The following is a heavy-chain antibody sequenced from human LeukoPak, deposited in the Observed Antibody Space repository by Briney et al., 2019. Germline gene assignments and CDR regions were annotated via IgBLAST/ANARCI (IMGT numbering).Heavy chain of an antibody. J-gene: IGHJ5*02. CDR2: IKPSGDNT. D-gene: IGHD3-10*01. Sequence: GASVKVSCKTSGYSFTSYNLHWVRQAPGQRLEWMGIIKPSGDNTNNAQKFKGRVTMTSDTSTSTVYMELSSLKSEDTAVYYCARDHVSLWFGEFNTFDPWGQGTLVTVSS. CDR3: ARDHVSLWFGEFNTFDP. CDR1: GYSFTSYN. V-gene: IGHV1-46*01.